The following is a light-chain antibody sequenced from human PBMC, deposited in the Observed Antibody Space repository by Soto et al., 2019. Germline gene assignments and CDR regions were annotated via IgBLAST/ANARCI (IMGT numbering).Light chain of an antibody. V-gene: IGKV1-33*01. J-gene: IGKJ5*01. Sequence: QVTQSPSSLSSSFGESVTITCRESQDIDKYLNWYQHRPGEAPKLLIYAAYYLETGVSTRFSGSGSGTDFSLTITNLRPEDSGTYYCQQNDTRPTMTFGQGTRLEIK. CDR1: QDIDKY. CDR3: QQNDTRPTMT. CDR2: AAY.